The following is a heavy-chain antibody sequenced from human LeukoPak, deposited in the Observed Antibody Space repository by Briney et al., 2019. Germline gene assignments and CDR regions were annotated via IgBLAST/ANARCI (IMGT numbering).Heavy chain of an antibody. Sequence: SETLPLTCAVSGYSISRAYYCGWIRQPPGKGLEWIGIIYHSGTTYYSPSLKSRVTISVDTSKNQFSLQLSSVTAADTALYYCARGGLGQGVNWFDPWGQGTLVTVSS. D-gene: IGHD3-10*01. CDR2: IYHSGTT. J-gene: IGHJ5*02. V-gene: IGHV4-38-2*01. CDR1: GYSISRAYY. CDR3: ARGGLGQGVNWFDP.